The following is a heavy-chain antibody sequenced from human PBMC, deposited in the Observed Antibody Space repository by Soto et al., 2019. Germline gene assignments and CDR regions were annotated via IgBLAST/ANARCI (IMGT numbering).Heavy chain of an antibody. Sequence: EVQVLESGGGLAQPGRSLRLSCAVSGLSFSSYAMTWVRQSPGMGLEWVSSISRSGNSTYSADSVRGRFTISRDNSKNTLYLQMNSLRAEDTAVYYCAKDAKILDWLPTSYYFDFWGQGTLVTVSS. CDR1: GLSFSSYA. CDR3: AKDAKILDWLPTSYYFDF. V-gene: IGHV3-23*01. CDR2: ISRSGNST. J-gene: IGHJ4*02. D-gene: IGHD3-9*01.